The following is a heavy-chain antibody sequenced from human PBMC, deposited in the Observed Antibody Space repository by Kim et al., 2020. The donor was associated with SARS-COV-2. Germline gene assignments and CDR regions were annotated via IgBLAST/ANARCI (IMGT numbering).Heavy chain of an antibody. Sequence: GGSLRLSCAVSGIPFSNAWFNWVRQSPGKGLEWVGRIKSETDGGTADLAAPVKGRFAISSDDSKNTLYLLMNNVKTDDSAVYYCTTVSMRWGQGTLVTVS. CDR2: IKSETDGGTA. J-gene: IGHJ4*02. CDR1: GIPFSNAW. CDR3: TTVSMR. V-gene: IGHV3-15*01. D-gene: IGHD2-2*01.